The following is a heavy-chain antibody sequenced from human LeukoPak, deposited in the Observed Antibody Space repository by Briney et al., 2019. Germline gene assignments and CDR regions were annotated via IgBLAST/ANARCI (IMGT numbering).Heavy chain of an antibody. CDR2: ISAYNGNT. V-gene: IGHV1-18*01. D-gene: IGHD3-3*01. Sequence: ASVKVSCKASGYTLTSYVISWVRQAPGQGLEWMGWISAYNGNTNYAQKLQGRVTMTTDTSTSTAYMELRSLRSDDTAVYYCARDGPRPSIFGVVIPFDPWGQGTLVTVSS. CDR1: GYTLTSYV. CDR3: ARDGPRPSIFGVVIPFDP. J-gene: IGHJ5*02.